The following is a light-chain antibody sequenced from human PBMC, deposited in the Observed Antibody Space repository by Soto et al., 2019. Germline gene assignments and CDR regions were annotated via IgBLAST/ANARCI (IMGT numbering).Light chain of an antibody. CDR3: QQYGSSALT. Sequence: DIQMTQSPSAQSASVGDTVTITCRASQSIRSHLNWYQQKPGKAPKLLIYSASSLQSGVPSRFSGSGSGTDFTLTISDLQPEDFAVYYCQQYGSSALTFGGGTKVEIK. V-gene: IGKV1-39*01. CDR1: QSIRSH. CDR2: SAS. J-gene: IGKJ4*01.